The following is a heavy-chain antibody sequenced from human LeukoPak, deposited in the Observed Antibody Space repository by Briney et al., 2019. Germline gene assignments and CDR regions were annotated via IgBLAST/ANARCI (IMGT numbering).Heavy chain of an antibody. Sequence: SETLSLTCAVYGGSFSGYYWSWIRQPPGKGLEWIGEINHSGSTNCNPSLKSRVTISVDTSKNQFSLKLSSVTAADTAVYYCASVPRGGKSTRDYWGQGTLVTVSS. CDR1: GGSFSGYY. V-gene: IGHV4-34*01. D-gene: IGHD4-23*01. CDR2: INHSGST. J-gene: IGHJ4*02. CDR3: ASVPRGGKSTRDY.